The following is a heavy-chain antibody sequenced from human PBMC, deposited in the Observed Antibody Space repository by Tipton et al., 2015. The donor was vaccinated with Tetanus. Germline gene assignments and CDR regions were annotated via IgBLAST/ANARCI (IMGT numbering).Heavy chain of an antibody. J-gene: IGHJ6*02. CDR2: ISSSGTYI. CDR3: ATEYSSSSGYYYYGMDV. D-gene: IGHD6-6*01. CDR1: GFTFSAFA. Sequence: SLRLSCAASGFTFSAFAMNWVRQAPGKGLEWVSYISSSGTYIYYADSVKGRFTISRDNAKNSLYLQMNSLRAEDTAVYYCATEYSSSSGYYYYGMDVWGQGTTVTVSS. V-gene: IGHV3-21*01.